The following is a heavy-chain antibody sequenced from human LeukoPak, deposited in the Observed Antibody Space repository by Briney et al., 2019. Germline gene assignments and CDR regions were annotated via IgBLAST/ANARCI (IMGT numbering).Heavy chain of an antibody. J-gene: IGHJ4*02. CDR3: ARHPQELVSPHFDY. V-gene: IGHV4-39*01. Sequence: PSETLSLTCTVSGGSFSSTGYYWDWIRQPPGKGLEWLGSISYSGNTYYNPSLKSRVTISVDTSKNQFSLKLNSVTAADTAVYYCARHPQELVSPHFDYWGQGTLATVSS. CDR2: ISYSGNT. CDR1: GGSFSSTGYY. D-gene: IGHD6-13*01.